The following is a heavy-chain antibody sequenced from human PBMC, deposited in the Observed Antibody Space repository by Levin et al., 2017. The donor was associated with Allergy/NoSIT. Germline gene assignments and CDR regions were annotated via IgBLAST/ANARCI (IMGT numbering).Heavy chain of an antibody. CDR1: GYTFTSYY. J-gene: IGHJ6*02. CDR2: INPSGGST. V-gene: IGHV1-46*01. CDR3: ARGGWGLDIVVVPAAMNYYYYGMDV. Sequence: RASVKVSCKASGYTFTSYYMHWVRQAPGQGLEWMGIINPSGGSTSYAQKFQGRVTMTRDTSTSTVYMELSSLRSEDTAVYYCARGGWGLDIVVVPAAMNYYYYGMDVWGQGTTVTVSS. D-gene: IGHD2-2*01.